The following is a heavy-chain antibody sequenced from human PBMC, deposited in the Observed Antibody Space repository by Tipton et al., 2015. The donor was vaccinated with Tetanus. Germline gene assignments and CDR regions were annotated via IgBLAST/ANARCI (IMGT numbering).Heavy chain of an antibody. V-gene: IGHV4-4*08. CDR1: GGSISSYY. D-gene: IGHD3-10*01. J-gene: IGHJ3*02. CDR2: IYTSGST. Sequence: LRLSCTVSGGSISSYYWSWIRQPPGKGLEWIGYIYTSGSTNYNPSLKSRVTMSVDTSKNQFSLKLSSVTAADTAVYYCASHYGSGSDDAFDIWGQGTMVTVSS. CDR3: ASHYGSGSDDAFDI.